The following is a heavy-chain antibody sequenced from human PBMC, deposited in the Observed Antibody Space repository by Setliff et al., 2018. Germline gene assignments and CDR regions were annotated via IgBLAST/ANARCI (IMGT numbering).Heavy chain of an antibody. D-gene: IGHD5-12*01. CDR1: GDSFSNYA. V-gene: IGHV1-69*05. CDR3: ARERGDIVSTTSYYYYMDV. CDR2: IIPIFGTT. Sequence: SVKVSCKASGDSFSNYAISWVRQAPGQGLEWMGGIIPIFGTTDYAQKFQGRVTITTDESTSTAYMEMSSLRSEDTAVYYCARERGDIVSTTSYYYYMDVWGKGTTVTVSS. J-gene: IGHJ6*03.